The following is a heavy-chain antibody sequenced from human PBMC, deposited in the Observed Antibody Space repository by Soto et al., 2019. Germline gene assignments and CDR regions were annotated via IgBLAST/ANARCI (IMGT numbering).Heavy chain of an antibody. J-gene: IGHJ4*02. D-gene: IGHD5-18*01. CDR3: ARGSSPGTGIQDLDY. CDR1: GFTFSSYE. Sequence: GSLRLSCAASGFTFSSYEMNWVRQAPGKVLEWVSYISSSGSTIYYADSVKGRFTISRDNAKNSLYLQMNSLRAEDTAVYYCARGSSPGTGIQDLDYWGQGXLVTVYS. V-gene: IGHV3-48*03. CDR2: ISSSGSTI.